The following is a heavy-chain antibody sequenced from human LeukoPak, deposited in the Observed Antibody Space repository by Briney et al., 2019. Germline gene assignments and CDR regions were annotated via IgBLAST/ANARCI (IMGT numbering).Heavy chain of an antibody. CDR3: ARDPPSYGSGSYGMDV. CDR1: GGSISSYY. Sequence: SETLSLTCTVTGGSISSYYWSWIRQPPGKGLEWIGYIYYSGSTNYNPSLKSRVAISLDTSKNQFSLKLSSVTAADTAVYYCARDPPSYGSGSYGMDVWGQGTTVTVSS. CDR2: IYYSGST. V-gene: IGHV4-59*01. D-gene: IGHD3-10*01. J-gene: IGHJ6*02.